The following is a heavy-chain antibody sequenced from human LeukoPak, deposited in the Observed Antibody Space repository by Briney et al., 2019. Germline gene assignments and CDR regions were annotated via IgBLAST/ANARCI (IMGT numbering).Heavy chain of an antibody. V-gene: IGHV4-59*08. D-gene: IGHD6-6*01. J-gene: IGHJ4*02. CDR1: GGYISADY. Sequence: SETLSLTCAVSGGYISADYWIWIRQPPGTGLEWIGYISYSGNTNYNPSLKSRVTISQDTSKNQFSLRLSSVTAADTAVYYCAREKYSPGAVDYWGQGSLVTVSS. CDR3: AREKYSPGAVDY. CDR2: ISYSGNT.